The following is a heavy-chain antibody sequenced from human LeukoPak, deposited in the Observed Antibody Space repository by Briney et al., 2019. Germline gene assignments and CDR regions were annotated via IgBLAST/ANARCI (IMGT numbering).Heavy chain of an antibody. CDR2: MNPNSGNT. Sequence: GASVKVSCKASGYTFTSYDINWVRQATEQGLEWMGWMNPNSGNTGYAQKFQGRVTMTRNTSISTAYMELSSLRSEDTAVYYCARELGYCSGGSCYGNYYGMDVWGQGTTVTVSS. CDR3: ARELGYCSGGSCYGNYYGMDV. J-gene: IGHJ6*02. V-gene: IGHV1-8*01. D-gene: IGHD2-15*01. CDR1: GYTFTSYD.